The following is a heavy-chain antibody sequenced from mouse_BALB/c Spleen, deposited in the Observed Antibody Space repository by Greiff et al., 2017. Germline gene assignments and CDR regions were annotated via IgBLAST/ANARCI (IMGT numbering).Heavy chain of an antibody. CDR3: AKGYYGNYDAY. D-gene: IGHD2-1*01. Sequence: VQLQQSGAELVKPGASVKLSCTASGFNFKDTYMHWVKQRPEQGLEWIGRIDPANGNTKYDPKFQGKATITADTSSNTAYLQLSSLTSEDTAVYYCAKGYYGNYDAYWGQGTLVTVSA. V-gene: IGHV14-3*02. CDR2: IDPANGNT. CDR1: GFNFKDTY. J-gene: IGHJ3*01.